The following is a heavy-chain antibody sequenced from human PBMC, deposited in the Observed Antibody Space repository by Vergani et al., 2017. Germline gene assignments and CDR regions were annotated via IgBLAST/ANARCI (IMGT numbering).Heavy chain of an antibody. V-gene: IGHV5-51*01. Sequence: EVQLVQSGAEVKKPGESLKISCTGSGYSFTSYWIGWVRQMPGKGLEWMGIIYPGDSATRDSPSFQGQVTISADKSISPAYLQWSSLKASDTAMYYCARQVGDCSSTSCPDGGMDVWGQGTTVTVSS. J-gene: IGHJ6*02. CDR2: IYPGDSAT. CDR1: GYSFTSYW. CDR3: ARQVGDCSSTSCPDGGMDV. D-gene: IGHD2-2*01.